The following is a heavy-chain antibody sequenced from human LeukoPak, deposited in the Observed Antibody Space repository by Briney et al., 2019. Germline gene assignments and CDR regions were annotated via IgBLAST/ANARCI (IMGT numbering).Heavy chain of an antibody. Sequence: GGSLRLSCVASGFTFSSCSMNWVRQAPGKGLEWVSSISSTSTYIYYSDSVEGRFTISRDNAKNSLYLQMNSLRAEDTAVYYCAEGRDYYHYMNVWGKGTTVTVSS. CDR2: ISSTSTYI. D-gene: IGHD3-10*01. J-gene: IGHJ6*03. V-gene: IGHV3-21*01. CDR3: AEGRDYYHYMNV. CDR1: GFTFSSCS.